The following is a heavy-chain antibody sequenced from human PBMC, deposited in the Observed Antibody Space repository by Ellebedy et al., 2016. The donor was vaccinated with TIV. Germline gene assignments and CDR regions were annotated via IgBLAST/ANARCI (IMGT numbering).Heavy chain of an antibody. D-gene: IGHD6-13*01. V-gene: IGHV4-39*07. CDR1: GGSISSSSYY. CDR2: IYYSGST. Sequence: SETLSLXXTVPGGSISSSSYYWGWIRQPPGKGLEWIGSIYYSGSTYYNPSLKSRVTISVDTSKNQFSLKLSSVTAADTAVYYCARGLGSWYDYWGQGTLVTVSS. CDR3: ARGLGSWYDY. J-gene: IGHJ4*02.